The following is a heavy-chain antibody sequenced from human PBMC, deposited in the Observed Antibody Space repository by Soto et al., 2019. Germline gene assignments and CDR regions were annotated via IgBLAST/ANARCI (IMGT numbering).Heavy chain of an antibody. J-gene: IGHJ6*02. CDR2: IWYDGSNK. D-gene: IGHD1-7*01. CDR1: GFTFSSYG. Sequence: GGSLRLSCAASGFTFSSYGMHWVRQAPGKGLEWVAVIWYDGSNKYYADSVKGRFTISRDNSKNTLYLQMNSLRAEDTAVYYCARDLSMELLFTQGMDVWGQGTTVTVSS. V-gene: IGHV3-33*01. CDR3: ARDLSMELLFTQGMDV.